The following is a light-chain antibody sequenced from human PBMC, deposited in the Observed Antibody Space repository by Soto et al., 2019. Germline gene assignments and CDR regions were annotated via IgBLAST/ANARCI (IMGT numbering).Light chain of an antibody. CDR3: QQYNSYPCT. CDR2: DAS. Sequence: DIQMTQSPSTLSASVGDRVTITCRASQSISSWLAWYQQKPGKAPKLLIYDASSLESGVPSRFSGSGSGTEFTLTISSLHADDFATYYCQQYNSYPCTFGQGTKVEIK. J-gene: IGKJ1*01. V-gene: IGKV1-5*01. CDR1: QSISSW.